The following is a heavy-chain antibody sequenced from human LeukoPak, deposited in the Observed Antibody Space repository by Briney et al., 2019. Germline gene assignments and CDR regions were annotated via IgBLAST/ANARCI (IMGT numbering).Heavy chain of an antibody. CDR2: IYYSGST. Sequence: SETLSLTCTVSGASISSSTDYWGWLRQPPGKGLEWIANIYYSGSTYYNPSLKSRVTISVDTSKNQFSLKLSSVTAADTAVYYCAELIRPGWFDPWGQGTLVTVSS. CDR3: AELIRPGWFDP. V-gene: IGHV4-39*01. J-gene: IGHJ5*02. D-gene: IGHD1-7*01. CDR1: GASISSSTDY.